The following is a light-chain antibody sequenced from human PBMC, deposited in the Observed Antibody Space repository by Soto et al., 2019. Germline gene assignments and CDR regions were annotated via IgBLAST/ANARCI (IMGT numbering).Light chain of an antibody. J-gene: IGKJ5*01. Sequence: SQRTQSHSSLSASVGDRVTITCRASQSISSYLNWYQQKPGKAPKLLIYAASSLQSGVPSRFSGSGSGTDFTLTISSLQPEDFATYYCQQSYSTPITFGQGTRLEIK. V-gene: IGKV1-39*01. CDR1: QSISSY. CDR2: AAS. CDR3: QQSYSTPIT.